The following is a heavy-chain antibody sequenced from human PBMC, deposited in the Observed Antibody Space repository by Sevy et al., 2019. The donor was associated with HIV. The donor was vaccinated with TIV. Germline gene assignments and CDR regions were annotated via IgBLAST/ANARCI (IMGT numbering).Heavy chain of an antibody. CDR1: GFTFSSYA. V-gene: IGHV3-30-3*01. CDR3: ARVMHAFDI. D-gene: IGHD2-8*01. Sequence: GGSLRLSCAASGFTFSSYAMHWVRQAPGKGLEWVAVISYDGSNKYYAHSVKGRFTISRDNSKNTLYLQMNSLRAEDTAVYYCARVMHAFDIWGQGTMVTVSS. CDR2: ISYDGSNK. J-gene: IGHJ3*02.